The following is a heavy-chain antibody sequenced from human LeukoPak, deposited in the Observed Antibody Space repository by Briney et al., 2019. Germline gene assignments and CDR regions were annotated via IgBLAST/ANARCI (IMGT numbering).Heavy chain of an antibody. Sequence: GGSLRLSCAASGFTFDDYAMHWVRQAPGKGLEWVSGISWNSGSIGYADSVKGRFTISRDNSKNTLYLQMNSLRAEDTAVYYCATGPGDYWGQGTLVTVSS. CDR3: ATGPGDY. CDR2: ISWNSGSI. J-gene: IGHJ4*02. D-gene: IGHD1-1*01. V-gene: IGHV3-9*01. CDR1: GFTFDDYA.